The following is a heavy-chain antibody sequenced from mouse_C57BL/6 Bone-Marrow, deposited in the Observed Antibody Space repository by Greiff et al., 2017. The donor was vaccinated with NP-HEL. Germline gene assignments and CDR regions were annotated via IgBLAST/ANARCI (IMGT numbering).Heavy chain of an antibody. J-gene: IGHJ2*01. D-gene: IGHD4-1*01. V-gene: IGHV5-17*01. CDR2: ISSGSSTI. Sequence: DVMLVESGGGLVKPGGSLKLSCAASGFTFSDYGMHWVRQAPEKGLEWVAYISSGSSTIYYADTVKGRFTISRDNAKNTLFLQMTSLRSEDTAMYYCARGTGTPLYYFDYWGQGTTLTVSS. CDR1: GFTFSDYG. CDR3: ARGTGTPLYYFDY.